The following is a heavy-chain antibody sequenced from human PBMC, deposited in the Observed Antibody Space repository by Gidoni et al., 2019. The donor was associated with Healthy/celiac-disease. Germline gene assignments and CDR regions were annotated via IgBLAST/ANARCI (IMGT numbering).Heavy chain of an antibody. CDR3: AGVVVPAAMFAFDI. CDR2: ISYDGSNK. CDR1: GFTFSSYG. V-gene: IGHV3-30*03. D-gene: IGHD2-2*01. J-gene: IGHJ3*02. Sequence: QVQLVESGGGVVQPGRSLRLSCAASGFTFSSYGMHWVRQAPGKGLELVAVISYDGSNKYYADSVKGRFTISRDNSKNTLYLQMNSLRAEDTAVYYCAGVVVPAAMFAFDIWGQGTMVTVSS.